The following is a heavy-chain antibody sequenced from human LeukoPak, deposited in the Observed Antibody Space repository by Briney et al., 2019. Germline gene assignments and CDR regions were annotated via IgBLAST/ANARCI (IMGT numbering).Heavy chain of an antibody. V-gene: IGHV1-8*01. CDR1: GYTFTSYD. CDR2: MNPNSGST. Sequence: ASVKVSCKASGYTFTSYDINWVRQATGQGLEWMGWMNPNSGSTGYAQKFQGRVTMTRNTSISTAYMELSSLRSEDTAVYYCARSNASRRITIFGVVITPPRYFDYWGQGTLVTVSS. D-gene: IGHD3-3*01. J-gene: IGHJ4*02. CDR3: ARSNASRRITIFGVVITPPRYFDY.